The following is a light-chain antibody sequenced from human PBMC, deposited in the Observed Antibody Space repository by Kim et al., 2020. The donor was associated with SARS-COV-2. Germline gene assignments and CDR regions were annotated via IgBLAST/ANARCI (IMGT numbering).Light chain of an antibody. CDR2: GAS. CDR3: QQYNKWPPYT. CDR1: QSVDRN. V-gene: IGKV3-15*01. Sequence: EVVMTQSPATLSLSPGERATLSCRASQSVDRNLAWYQQRPGQGPRLLIYGASTRATGVPARFSGSGSGTDFTLTISSLQSEDFAVYFCQQYNKWPPYTFGQGTKLEIK. J-gene: IGKJ2*01.